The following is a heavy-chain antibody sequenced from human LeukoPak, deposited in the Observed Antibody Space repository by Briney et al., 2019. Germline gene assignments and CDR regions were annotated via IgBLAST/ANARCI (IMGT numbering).Heavy chain of an antibody. CDR1: GFTFSSSA. J-gene: IGHJ6*02. V-gene: IGHV3-23*01. Sequence: GGSLRLSCAASGFTFSSSAMSWVRQAPGKGLEWVSAISNNGGYTYYADSVQGRFTISRDNSKSTLCLQMNSLRADDTAVYYCATVLEWLSLGMDVWGQGTTVTAS. CDR2: ISNNGGYT. CDR3: ATVLEWLSLGMDV. D-gene: IGHD3-3*01.